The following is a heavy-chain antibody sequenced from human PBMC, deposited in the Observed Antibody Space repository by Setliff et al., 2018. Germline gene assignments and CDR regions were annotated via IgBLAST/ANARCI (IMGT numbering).Heavy chain of an antibody. D-gene: IGHD1-1*01. CDR2: IKSKASSGTL. V-gene: IGHV3-72*01. CDR1: GLTFRDHY. CDR3: ARYSKLPHAFDI. J-gene: IGHJ3*02. Sequence: LRLSCAASGLTFRDHYMDWVRHVPGKGLEWIGRIKSKASSGTLEYATSLKGRITISRDDSKNSLYLQLNSLKTEDTAMYYCARYSKLPHAFDIWGQGTMVTVSS.